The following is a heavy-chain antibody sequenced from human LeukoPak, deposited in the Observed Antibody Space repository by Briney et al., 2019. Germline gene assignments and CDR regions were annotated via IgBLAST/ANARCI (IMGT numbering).Heavy chain of an antibody. CDR1: GFTSSNAW. J-gene: IGHJ3*02. CDR3: TTDALYAGGAFDI. D-gene: IGHD5/OR15-5a*01. Sequence: GGSLRLSCAASGFTSSNAWMSWVRQAPGKGLESVGRIKSKTDGGTTDYAAPVKVRCTISRDDSKNTLYLQMNSLKTEDTAVYYCTTDALYAGGAFDIWGQGTMVTVSS. V-gene: IGHV3-15*01. CDR2: IKSKTDGGTT.